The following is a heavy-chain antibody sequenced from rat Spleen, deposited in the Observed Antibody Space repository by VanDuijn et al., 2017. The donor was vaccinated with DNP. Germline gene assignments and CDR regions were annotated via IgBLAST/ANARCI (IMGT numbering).Heavy chain of an antibody. Sequence: EVQLVQSGGGLVQPGRSLKLSCAASGFTFSDYYMAWVRQAPTRGLELVAYITYDGGNTYYRDSVKGRFTISRENAKSILYLQMNSLRSEDMATYYCTRPMDYFSGGFAYWGQGTLVTVSS. CDR2: ITYDGGNT. D-gene: IGHD1-1*01. V-gene: IGHV5-20*01. CDR1: GFTFSDYY. CDR3: TRPMDYFSGGFAY. J-gene: IGHJ3*01.